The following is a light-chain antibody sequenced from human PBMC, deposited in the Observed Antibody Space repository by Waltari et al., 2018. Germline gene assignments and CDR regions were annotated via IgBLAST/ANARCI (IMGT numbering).Light chain of an antibody. J-gene: IGKJ1*01. Sequence: EIVMTQSPATLSVSPGERATLPCRASQCVSSNLAWYQQKPGQAPRLLIYGASTRATGIPARFSGSGSGTEFTLTISSLQSEDFAVYYCQQYNNWPPIWTFGQGTKVEIK. V-gene: IGKV3-15*01. CDR3: QQYNNWPPIWT. CDR1: QCVSSN. CDR2: GAS.